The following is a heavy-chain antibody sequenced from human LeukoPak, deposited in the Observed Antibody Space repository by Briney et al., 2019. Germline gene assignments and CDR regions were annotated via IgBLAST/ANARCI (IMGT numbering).Heavy chain of an antibody. J-gene: IGHJ4*02. CDR3: ASGSTRRRIVGATGGDY. D-gene: IGHD1-26*01. Sequence: NPSGTLSLTCAVSGGSMSSSNWWSWVRQPPGKGLEWIGEIYHSGSTNYNPSLKSRVTISVDTSKNQFSLKLSSVTAADTAVYYCASGSTRRRIVGATGGDYWGQGTLVTVSS. V-gene: IGHV4-4*02. CDR2: IYHSGST. CDR1: GGSMSSSNW.